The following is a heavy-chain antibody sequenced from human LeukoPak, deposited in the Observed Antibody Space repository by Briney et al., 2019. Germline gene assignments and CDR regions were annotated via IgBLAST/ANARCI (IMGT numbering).Heavy chain of an antibody. Sequence: PSETLSLTCTVSGGSLSSYYWSWIRQPPGKGMEWIGYIYCSGSTNYNPSLKSRVTISVGTSKDQFSLKLSSVTAADTAVYYCARTQGLYNWFDHWGQGTLVTVSS. CDR1: GGSLSSYY. D-gene: IGHD4/OR15-4a*01. CDR2: IYCSGST. J-gene: IGHJ5*02. V-gene: IGHV4-59*01. CDR3: ARTQGLYNWFDH.